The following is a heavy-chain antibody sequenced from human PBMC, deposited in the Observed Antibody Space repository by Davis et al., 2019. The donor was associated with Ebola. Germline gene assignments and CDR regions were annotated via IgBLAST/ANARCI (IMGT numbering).Heavy chain of an antibody. CDR1: GGSISSSNW. J-gene: IGHJ6*02. V-gene: IGHV4-4*02. CDR3: ARDHRPTKYYYYYGMDV. CDR2: INHSGST. Sequence: MPSETLSLTCAVSGGSISSSNWWSWVRQPPGKGLEWIGEINHSGSTNYNPSLKSRVTISVDTSKNQFSLKLSSVTAADTAVYYCARDHRPTKYYYYYGMDVWGQGTTVTVSS.